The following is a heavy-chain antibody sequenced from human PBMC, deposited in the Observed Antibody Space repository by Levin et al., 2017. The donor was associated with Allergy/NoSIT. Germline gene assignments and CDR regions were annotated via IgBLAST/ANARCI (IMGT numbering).Heavy chain of an antibody. J-gene: IGHJ4*02. V-gene: IGHV3-48*02. CDR1: GFTFSDYH. CDR2: ISTSGSTI. Sequence: AGGSLRLSCAGSGFTFSDYHMNWVRQAPGKGLEWISYISTSGSTIFYADSVKGRFTISRDNAKNSLYLQMNSLRDEDTALYYCAKAALLDSWGQGTLVTVSS. D-gene: IGHD6-6*01. CDR3: AKAALLDS.